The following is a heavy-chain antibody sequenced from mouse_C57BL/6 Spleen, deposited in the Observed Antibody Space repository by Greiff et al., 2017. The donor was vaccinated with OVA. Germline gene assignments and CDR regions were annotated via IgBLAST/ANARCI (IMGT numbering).Heavy chain of an antibody. J-gene: IGHJ3*01. Sequence: EVKLVESGGGLVQPGGSMKLSCAASGFTFSDAWMDWVRQSPEKGLEWVAEIRNKANNHATYYAESVKGRFTISRDDSKSSVYLQMNSLRAEDTGIYYCTRAPFYYGSSPWFAYWGQGTLVTVSA. CDR3: TRAPFYYGSSPWFAY. CDR1: GFTFSDAW. CDR2: IRNKANNHAT. D-gene: IGHD1-1*01. V-gene: IGHV6-6*01.